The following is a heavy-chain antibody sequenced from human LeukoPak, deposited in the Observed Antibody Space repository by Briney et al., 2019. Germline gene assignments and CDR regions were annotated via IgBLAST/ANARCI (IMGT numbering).Heavy chain of an antibody. CDR3: ATPLLYSSSWPLDY. CDR1: GFTFSSYE. V-gene: IGHV3-48*03. D-gene: IGHD6-13*01. Sequence: PGGSLRLSCAASGFTFSSYEMNWVRQAPGKGLEWVSYISSRGSTIYYADSVKGRFTISRDNAKNSLYLQMNSLRAEDTAVYYCATPLLYSSSWPLDYWGQGTLVTVSS. J-gene: IGHJ4*02. CDR2: ISSRGSTI.